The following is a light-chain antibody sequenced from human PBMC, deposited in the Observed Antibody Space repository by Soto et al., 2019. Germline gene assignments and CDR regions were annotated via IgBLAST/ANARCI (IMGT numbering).Light chain of an antibody. J-gene: IGLJ1*01. Sequence: QSVLTQPPSASGTPGQRLTISCSGSSSNIGGNSVSWYQQLPGTAPKLLIYDDNKRPSGIPDRFSGSKSGTSATLGITGFQAGDEADYYCGSWDSSLSAYVFGTGTKVTVL. V-gene: IGLV1-51*01. CDR2: DDN. CDR1: SSNIGGNS. CDR3: GSWDSSLSAYV.